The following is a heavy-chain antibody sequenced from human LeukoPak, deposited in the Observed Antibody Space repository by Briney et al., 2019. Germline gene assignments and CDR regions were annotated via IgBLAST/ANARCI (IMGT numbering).Heavy chain of an antibody. CDR3: ARVVYSGYDFLSYWFDP. J-gene: IGHJ5*02. CDR1: GGTFSSYA. Sequence: GASVKVSCTASGGTFSSYAISWVRQAPGQGLEWMGGVIPIFGTANYAQKFQGRVTITTDESTSTAYMELSSLRSEDTAVYYCARVVYSGYDFLSYWFDPWGQGTLVTVSS. V-gene: IGHV1-69*05. CDR2: VIPIFGTA. D-gene: IGHD5-12*01.